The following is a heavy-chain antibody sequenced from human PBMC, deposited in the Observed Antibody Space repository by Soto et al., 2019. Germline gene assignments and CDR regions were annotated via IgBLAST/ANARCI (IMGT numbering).Heavy chain of an antibody. V-gene: IGHV3-33*01. CDR1: GFSFSNYG. Sequence: GGSLRLSCAASGFSFSNYGIHWVRQAPGKGLEWVAVVWNDGANKYYADSVKGRFTISKDNSKNTLFLQMGSLRAADTAVYYCASGYDLGMGYWGQGTLVTVSS. CDR3: ASGYDLGMGY. J-gene: IGHJ4*02. CDR2: VWNDGANK. D-gene: IGHD5-12*01.